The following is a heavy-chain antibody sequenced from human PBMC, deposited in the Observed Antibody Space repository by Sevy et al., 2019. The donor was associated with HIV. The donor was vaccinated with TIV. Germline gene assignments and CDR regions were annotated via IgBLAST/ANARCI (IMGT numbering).Heavy chain of an antibody. Sequence: SETLSLTCGVYGVSFSDYFWSWIRQPPGKGLEWIGEINQSGSTNYNPSLKSRVTISIVTSKKHYSLNLSSVTAADTAVYYCARVGGYYDKGFDSWGQGSLVTVSS. V-gene: IGHV4-34*01. CDR1: GVSFSDYF. J-gene: IGHJ4*02. CDR2: INQSGST. CDR3: ARVGGYYDKGFDS. D-gene: IGHD3-22*01.